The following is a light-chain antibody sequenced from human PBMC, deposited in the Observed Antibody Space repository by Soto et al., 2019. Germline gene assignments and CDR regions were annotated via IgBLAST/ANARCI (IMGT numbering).Light chain of an antibody. CDR3: SSYTSSSTLVV. J-gene: IGLJ7*01. V-gene: IGLV2-14*01. Sequence: QSALTQPASVSGSPGQSSTISCTGTSSDVGGYNYVSWYQQHPGKAPKLMIYEVSNRPSGVSNRFSGSKSGNTASLTISGLQAEDEADYYCSSYTSSSTLVVVGGGTQLTVL. CDR1: SSDVGGYNY. CDR2: EVS.